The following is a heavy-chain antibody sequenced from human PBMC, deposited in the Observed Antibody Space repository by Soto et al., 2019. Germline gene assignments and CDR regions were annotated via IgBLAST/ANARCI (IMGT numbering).Heavy chain of an antibody. J-gene: IGHJ4*02. CDR1: GFTFSSYA. Sequence: GSLRLSCAASGFTFSSYAMSWVRQAPGKGLKWVSAISGSGGSTYYADSVKGRFTISRDNSKNTLYLQMNSLRAEDTAVYYCAKDSPRIYYFDYWGQGTLVTVSS. CDR2: ISGSGGST. CDR3: AKDSPRIYYFDY. V-gene: IGHV3-23*01.